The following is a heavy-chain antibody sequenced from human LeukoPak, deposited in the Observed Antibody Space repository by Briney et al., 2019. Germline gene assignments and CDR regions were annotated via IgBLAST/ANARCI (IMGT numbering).Heavy chain of an antibody. CDR2: INTNTGNP. D-gene: IGHD5-18*01. CDR1: LYTFTTYV. V-gene: IGHV7-4-1*02. J-gene: IGHJ4*02. CDR3: GRDPKLGIRGYTYGYIDF. Sequence: GSVKVSCKTSLYTFTTYVISWVRQAPGQGLEWMGWINTNTGNPTYAHSFFTGRFVFSLDTSVNTAYLQITGLKADDTAVYYCGRDPKLGIRGYTYGYIDFWVQGTLVSVAS.